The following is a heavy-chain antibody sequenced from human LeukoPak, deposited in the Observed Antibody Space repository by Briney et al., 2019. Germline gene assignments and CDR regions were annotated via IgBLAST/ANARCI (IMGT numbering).Heavy chain of an antibody. CDR1: GYIFTDYY. Sequence: ASVKVSCKASGYIFTDYYMHWVRQAPGQGLEWMGWINPNSGDTNFAQKFQGRVTMTRDTSINTAYMQLSGLTSDDTAVYYCAKDRYGDYVYYAMDVWGRGTTVTVSS. D-gene: IGHD4-17*01. V-gene: IGHV1-2*02. CDR3: AKDRYGDYVYYAMDV. CDR2: INPNSGDT. J-gene: IGHJ6*04.